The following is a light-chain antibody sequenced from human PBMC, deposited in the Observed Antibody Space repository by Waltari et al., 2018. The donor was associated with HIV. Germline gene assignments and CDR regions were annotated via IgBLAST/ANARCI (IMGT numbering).Light chain of an antibody. Sequence: DIQLTQSPSSLSASVGDRVTITCRASQSISSFFNWYQQKPGKAPKVLIYAASSLQSGFPSRFSVSGSGTDFTLTISSLQPEDFATYDCQPSFSTPPTFGGGTKVEIK. J-gene: IGKJ4*01. CDR2: AAS. V-gene: IGKV1-39*01. CDR1: QSISSF. CDR3: QPSFSTPPT.